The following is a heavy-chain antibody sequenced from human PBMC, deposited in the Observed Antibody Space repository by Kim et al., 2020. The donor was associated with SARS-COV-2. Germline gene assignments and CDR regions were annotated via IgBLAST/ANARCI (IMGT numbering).Heavy chain of an antibody. CDR1: GGSISSYY. D-gene: IGHD3-3*01. V-gene: IGHV4-59*01. J-gene: IGHJ5*02. CDR3: ARRPLGVTIFGVVTGDWFDP. Sequence: SETLSLTCTVSGGSISSYYWSWIRQPPGKGLEWIGYIYYSGSTNYNPSLKSRVTISVDTSKNQFSLKLSSVTAADTAAYYCARRPLGVTIFGVVTGDWFDPWGQGTLVTVSS. CDR2: IYYSGST.